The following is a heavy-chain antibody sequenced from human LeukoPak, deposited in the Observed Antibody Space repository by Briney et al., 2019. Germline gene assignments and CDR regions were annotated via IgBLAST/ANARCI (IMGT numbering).Heavy chain of an antibody. V-gene: IGHV1-18*01. CDR3: ARGEPYYYDSSGHDP. Sequence: ASVKVSCKASGYTFTSYGISWVRQAPGQGLEWMGWISAYNGNTNYAQKLQGRVTMTTDTSTSTAYMELRSLRSDDTAVYYCARGEPYYYDSSGHDPWGQGTLVTVSS. J-gene: IGHJ5*02. CDR2: ISAYNGNT. D-gene: IGHD3-22*01. CDR1: GYTFTSYG.